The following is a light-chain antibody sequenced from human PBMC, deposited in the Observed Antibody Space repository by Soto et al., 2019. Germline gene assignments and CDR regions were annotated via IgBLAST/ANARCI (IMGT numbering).Light chain of an antibody. Sequence: DIQMTQSPSTLSASVGDGVTITCRASQSISIWLAWYQQKPGKAPKLLIYKASSLESQVPSRFSGSGSGTEVTLTISSLQPDDFATYYCQQYNSYPWTFGQGTKVEIK. CDR2: KAS. V-gene: IGKV1-5*03. CDR3: QQYNSYPWT. J-gene: IGKJ1*01. CDR1: QSISIW.